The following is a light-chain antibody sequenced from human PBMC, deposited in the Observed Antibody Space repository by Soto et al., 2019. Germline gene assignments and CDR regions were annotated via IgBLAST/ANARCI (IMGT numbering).Light chain of an antibody. Sequence: DIQMTQSPSTLSASVGDRVTITCRASQSISSWLAWYQQKPGKAPKLLIYDASSLESGVPSRFSDSGSGTEFTLTISSLQPDDFATYYCQQYNSYSQTFGQLT. CDR3: QQYNSYSQT. CDR2: DAS. J-gene: IGKJ1*01. V-gene: IGKV1-5*01. CDR1: QSISSW.